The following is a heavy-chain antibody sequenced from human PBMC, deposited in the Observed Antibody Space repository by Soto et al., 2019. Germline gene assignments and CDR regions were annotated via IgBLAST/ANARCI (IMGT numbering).Heavy chain of an antibody. CDR2: VSGGDGST. Sequence: EGQLLESGGGLVQPGGSLRLSCAASGFTFSTYTMHWVRQAPGKGLEWVSGVSGGDGSTYYADSLKGRFSISRDNAKNTVDLQINSLTAEDTAVYYCTKQGYYWYFGIWGRGTLVTVSS. CDR1: GFTFSTYT. CDR3: TKQGYYWYFGI. V-gene: IGHV3-23*01. D-gene: IGHD5-12*01. J-gene: IGHJ2*01.